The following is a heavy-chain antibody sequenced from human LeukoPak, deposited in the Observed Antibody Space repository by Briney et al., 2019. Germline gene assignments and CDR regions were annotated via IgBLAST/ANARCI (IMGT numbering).Heavy chain of an antibody. CDR2: INPNSGGT. V-gene: IGHV1-2*02. D-gene: IGHD3-10*01. Sequence: GASVKVSCKASGYSFTGYYVHWVRQAPGQGLEWMGWINPNSGGTNYAQKFQGRVSMTRDTSITTTYMELSRLISDDSAVYYCARDRLYYGSGSINWFDPWGQGTLVTVSS. J-gene: IGHJ5*02. CDR1: GYSFTGYY. CDR3: ARDRLYYGSGSINWFDP.